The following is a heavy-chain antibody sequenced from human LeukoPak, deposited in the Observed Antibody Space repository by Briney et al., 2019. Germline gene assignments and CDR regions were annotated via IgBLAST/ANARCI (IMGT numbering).Heavy chain of an antibody. Sequence: PQASVKVSCKASGYTFTGYYMHWVRQAPGQGLEWMGWINPNSGGTNYAQKLQGRVTMTTDTSTSTAYMELRSLRSDDTAVYYCERDSEKSKQQLDGTPWSDYYHYGMDVWGQGTTVTVS. D-gene: IGHD6-13*01. CDR2: INPNSGGT. J-gene: IGHJ6*02. V-gene: IGHV1-2*02. CDR1: GYTFTGYY. CDR3: ERDSEKSKQQLDGTPWSDYYHYGMDV.